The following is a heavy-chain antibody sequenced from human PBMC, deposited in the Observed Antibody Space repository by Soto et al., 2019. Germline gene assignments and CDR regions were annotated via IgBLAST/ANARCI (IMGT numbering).Heavy chain of an antibody. CDR1: GFTFSSYA. V-gene: IGHV3-23*01. D-gene: IGHD1-26*01. J-gene: IGHJ6*02. CDR2: ISGSGGST. Sequence: GGSLRLSCAASGFTFSSYAMSWVRQAPGKGLEWVSAISGSGGSTYYADSVKGRFTISRDNSKNTLYLQMNSRRAEDTAVCYCATSLLASGSYAAIYGMDVWGQGTTVTVSS. CDR3: ATSLLASGSYAAIYGMDV.